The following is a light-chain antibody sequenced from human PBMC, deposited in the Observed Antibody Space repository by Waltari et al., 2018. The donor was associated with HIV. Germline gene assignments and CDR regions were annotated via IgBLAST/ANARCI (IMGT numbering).Light chain of an antibody. V-gene: IGKV3-11*01. CDR3: QQRSNWPGT. CDR2: DAS. CDR1: QSVSSY. J-gene: IGKJ4*01. Sequence: DIVLTQSLATLSLSPGERATLSCRASQSVSSYLAWYQQKPGQAPRLLIYDASNRATGIPARFSGSGSGTDFTLTISSLEPEDFAVYYCQQRSNWPGTFGGGTKVEIK.